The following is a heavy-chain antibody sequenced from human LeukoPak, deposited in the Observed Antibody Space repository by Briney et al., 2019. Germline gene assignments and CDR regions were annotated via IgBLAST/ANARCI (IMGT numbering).Heavy chain of an antibody. D-gene: IGHD3-3*01. J-gene: IGHJ4*02. CDR3: ARVSALDWDDY. V-gene: IGHV1-2*06. CDR2: INPNSGGT. CDR1: GYTFTGYY. Sequence: ASVKVSCKASGYTFTGYYMHWVRQAPGEGLEWMGRINPNSGGTNYAQKFQGGVTMTRDTSISTAYMELSRLRSDDTAVYYCARVSALDWDDYWGQGTLVTVSS.